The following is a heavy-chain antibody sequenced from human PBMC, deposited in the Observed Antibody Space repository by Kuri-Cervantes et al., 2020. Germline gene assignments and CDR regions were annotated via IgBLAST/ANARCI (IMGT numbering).Heavy chain of an antibody. CDR2: IYYSGST. CDR3: ARVGSSGWYAGY. J-gene: IGHJ4*02. CDR1: GGSISSGDYY. D-gene: IGHD6-19*01. V-gene: IGHV4-30-4*01. Sequence: LRLSYTVSGGSISSGDYYWSWIRQPPGKGLEWIGYIYYSGSTYYNPSLRSRVIISVDTSKNQFSLKLSSVTAADTAVYYCARVGSSGWYAGYWGQGTLVTVSS.